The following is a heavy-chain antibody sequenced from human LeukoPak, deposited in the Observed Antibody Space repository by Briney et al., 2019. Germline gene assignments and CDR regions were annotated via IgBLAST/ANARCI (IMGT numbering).Heavy chain of an antibody. D-gene: IGHD2-2*01. V-gene: IGHV1-18*01. Sequence: ASVKVSCKASGYTFTSYGISWVRQAPGQGLEWMGWISAYNGNTNYAQKLQGRVTMTTDTSTSTDCMELRSLRSDDTAVYYCARAPGGPYCSSTSCYAKYLQHWGQGTLVTVSS. CDR3: ARAPGGPYCSSTSCYAKYLQH. CDR1: GYTFTSYG. J-gene: IGHJ1*01. CDR2: ISAYNGNT.